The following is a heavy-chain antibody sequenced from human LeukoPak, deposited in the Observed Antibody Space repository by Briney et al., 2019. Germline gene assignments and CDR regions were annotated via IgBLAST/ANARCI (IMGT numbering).Heavy chain of an antibody. CDR3: AKCGNSGCHLIDY. CDR1: GFTFNTNA. V-gene: IGHV3-23*01. CDR2: ISGRTGGT. Sequence: GGSLRLSCAASGFTFNTNAMSWVRQAPGKGLEWVSAISGRTGGTYYADSVKGRYTISRDNSKSTLYLQMDSLRAEDTAVYYCAKCGNSGCHLIDYWGQGTLVTVSS. J-gene: IGHJ4*02. D-gene: IGHD5-12*01.